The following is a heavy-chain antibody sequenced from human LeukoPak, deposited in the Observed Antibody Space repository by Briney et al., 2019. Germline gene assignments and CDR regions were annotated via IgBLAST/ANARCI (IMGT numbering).Heavy chain of an antibody. D-gene: IGHD3-3*01. J-gene: IGHJ4*02. CDR2: ISYDGSNK. CDR1: GFTFSSYA. V-gene: IGHV3-30-3*01. CDR3: ARDPHYDFWSGYYPTGYFDY. Sequence: GGSLRLSCAASGFTFSSYAMHWVRQAPGKGLEWVAVISYDGSNKYYADSVKGRFTISRDNSKNTLYLQMNSLRAEDTAVYYCARDPHYDFWSGYYPTGYFDYWGQGTLVTASS.